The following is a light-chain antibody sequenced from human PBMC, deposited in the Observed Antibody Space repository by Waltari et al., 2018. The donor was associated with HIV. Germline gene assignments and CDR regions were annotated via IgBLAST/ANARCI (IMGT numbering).Light chain of an antibody. CDR2: AVA. Sequence: QSALTQPASVSRSPGQSRTISCTGTSSDVASYNLVSWYQHHPGKVPKVMIYAVAKLPSVVSDRFSGSKYGKTSSLTISGLQAEDEADYYCCSYSGTSTYVFGTGTKVTGL. CDR1: SSDVASYNL. CDR3: CSYSGTSTYV. J-gene: IGLJ1*01. V-gene: IGLV2-23*02.